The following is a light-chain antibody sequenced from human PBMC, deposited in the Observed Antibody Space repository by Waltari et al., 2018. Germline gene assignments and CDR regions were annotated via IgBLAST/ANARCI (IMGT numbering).Light chain of an antibody. CDR1: SSNIGTNT. Sequence: QSVLTQPPSASAPPGQRVSIFCSGSSSNIGTNTVNWYQELPGTAPKLLIYYNKRRHAGVPGRFFGSKSGPSASLGISGLQPGDEALYYGAAWDASLNGFVFGSGTKVTV. CDR3: AAWDASLNGFV. J-gene: IGLJ1*01. V-gene: IGLV1-44*01. CDR2: YNK.